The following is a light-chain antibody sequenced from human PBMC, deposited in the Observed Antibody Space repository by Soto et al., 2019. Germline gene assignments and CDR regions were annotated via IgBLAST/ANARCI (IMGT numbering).Light chain of an antibody. V-gene: IGKV3-20*01. CDR3: QQYGSSPLT. CDR1: QSVSSSY. CDR2: GAS. Sequence: ESVMAQSPVTLSLSPGERATLSCRASQSVSSSYLAWYQQKPGQAPRLLIYGASSRATGIPDRFSGSGSGTDFTLTISRLEPEDFAVYYCQQYGSSPLTFGGGTNVDIK. J-gene: IGKJ4*01.